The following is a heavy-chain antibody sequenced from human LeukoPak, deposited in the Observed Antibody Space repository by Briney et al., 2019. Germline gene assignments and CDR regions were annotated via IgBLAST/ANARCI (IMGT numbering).Heavy chain of an antibody. V-gene: IGHV1-18*01. CDR1: GYTFTNYG. Sequence: ASVKVSCKASGYTFTNYGISWVRRAPGQGLEWMGWINTYNGNTNYAQKFQGRVTMTTDTSTSTAYMELRSLRSDDTAVYYCARVVLDHYYDSSGYLGTLDYWGQGTLVTVSS. CDR3: ARVVLDHYYDSSGYLGTLDY. D-gene: IGHD3-22*01. J-gene: IGHJ4*02. CDR2: INTYNGNT.